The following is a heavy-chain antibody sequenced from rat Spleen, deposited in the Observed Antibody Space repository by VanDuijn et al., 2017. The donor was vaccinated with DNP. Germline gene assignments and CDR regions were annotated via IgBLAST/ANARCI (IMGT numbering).Heavy chain of an antibody. V-gene: IGHV5-7*01. Sequence: EVQLVESGGTLVQPGRSLKLSCEASVSTFSDYNMAWVRQGPKKGLEWVATISYDGSSTYYRDSVKGRFTISRDNAKSTLYLQMDSLRSEDTATYYCARGGAYWGQGTLVTVSS. CDR3: ARGGAY. CDR2: ISYDGSST. J-gene: IGHJ3*01. CDR1: VSTFSDYN.